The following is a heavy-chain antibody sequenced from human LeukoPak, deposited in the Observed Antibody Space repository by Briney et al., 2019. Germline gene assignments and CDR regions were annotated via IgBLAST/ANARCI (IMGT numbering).Heavy chain of an antibody. J-gene: IGHJ6*02. D-gene: IGHD2-15*01. CDR3: ARDDGYCSGGSCFNGMDV. CDR2: ISSSSSYT. CDR1: GFTFSDYY. Sequence: NPGGSLRLSCAASGFTFSDYYMSWIRQAPGKGLEWVSYISSSSSYTNYADSVKGRFTISRDNAKKSLYLQMNSLRAEDTAVYYCARDDGYCSGGSCFNGMDVWGQGTTVTVSS. V-gene: IGHV3-11*06.